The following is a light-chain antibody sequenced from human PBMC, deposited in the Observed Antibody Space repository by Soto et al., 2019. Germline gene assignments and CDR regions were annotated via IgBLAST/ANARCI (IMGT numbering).Light chain of an antibody. Sequence: DVVMTQSPLSLPVTLGQPASISCRSSQSLVHSDGNTYLNWFHQRPGQSPRRLMYKVSNRDSGVPDRFSGSGSDTDFTLKISGVEAEDVGVYYCMQGTRWPPYTFGQGTKLEIK. CDR2: KVS. CDR1: QSLVHSDGNTY. J-gene: IGKJ2*01. CDR3: MQGTRWPPYT. V-gene: IGKV2-30*02.